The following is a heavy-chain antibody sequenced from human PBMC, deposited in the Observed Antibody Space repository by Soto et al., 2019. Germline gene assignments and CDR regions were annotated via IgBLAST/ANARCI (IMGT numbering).Heavy chain of an antibody. CDR3: ARAEVPVWFGELLPNYYYYYGMDV. CDR2: ISSSSSTI. D-gene: IGHD3-10*01. CDR1: GFTFSSYS. Sequence: GGSLRLSCAASGFTFSSYSMNWVRQAPGKGLEWVSYISSSSSTIYYADSVKGRFTISRDNAKNSLYLQMNSLRDEDTAVYYCARAEVPVWFGELLPNYYYYYGMDVWGQGTTVTVSS. V-gene: IGHV3-48*02. J-gene: IGHJ6*02.